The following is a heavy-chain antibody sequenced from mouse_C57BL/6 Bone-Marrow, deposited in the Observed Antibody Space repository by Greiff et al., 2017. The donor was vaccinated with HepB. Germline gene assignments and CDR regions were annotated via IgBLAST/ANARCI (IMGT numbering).Heavy chain of an antibody. J-gene: IGHJ1*03. CDR2: IDPSDSYT. D-gene: IGHD1-1*01. V-gene: IGHV1-50*01. Sequence: QVQLQQPGAELVKPGASVKLSCKASGYTFTSYWMQWVKQRPGQGLEWIGEIDPSDSYTNYNQKFKGKATLTVDTSSSTAYMQLSSLTSEDSAVYYCARSLTSVVAHWYFDVWGTGTTVTVSS. CDR3: ARSLTSVVAHWYFDV. CDR1: GYTFTSYW.